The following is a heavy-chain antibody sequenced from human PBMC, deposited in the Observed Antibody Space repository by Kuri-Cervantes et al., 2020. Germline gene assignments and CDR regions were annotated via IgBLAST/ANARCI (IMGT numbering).Heavy chain of an antibody. D-gene: IGHD2-21*01. J-gene: IGHJ6*03. CDR2: INWNSDNI. CDR3: AKDIGITIPYYYMDV. CDR1: GFTFDDYA. V-gene: IGHV3-9*01. Sequence: SLKISCAASGFTFDDYAMHWVRQVPGKGLEWVSGINWNSDNIGYADSVKGRFTISRDNAKNSLYLQMNSLRAEDTALYYCAKDIGITIPYYYMDVWGKGTTVTVSS.